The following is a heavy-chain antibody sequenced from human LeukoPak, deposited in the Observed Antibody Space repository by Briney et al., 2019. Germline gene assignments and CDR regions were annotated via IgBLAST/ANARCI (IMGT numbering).Heavy chain of an antibody. J-gene: IGHJ4*02. CDR3: ARDKVLSWHSSSFGSLGREGYFDY. Sequence: PGGSLRLSCAASGVTFSSYDMRWVRQATGKGLEWVSAIGTAGDPYYPGSVKGRFTISRENAKNSLYLQMNSLRAGDTAVYYCARDKVLSWHSSSFGSLGREGYFDYWGQGTLVTVSS. CDR1: GVTFSSYD. CDR2: IGTAGDP. D-gene: IGHD6-13*01. V-gene: IGHV3-13*05.